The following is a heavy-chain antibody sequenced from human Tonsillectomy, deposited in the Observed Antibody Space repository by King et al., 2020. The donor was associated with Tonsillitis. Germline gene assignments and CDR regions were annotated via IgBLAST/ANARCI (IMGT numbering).Heavy chain of an antibody. V-gene: IGHV3-30*18. D-gene: IGHD3-10*01. J-gene: IGHJ4*02. Sequence: VQLVESGGGVVQPGRSLRLSCAASGFTFSDYGMHWVRQAPGKGLEWVALISYDGSNKYYADSVKGRFTISRDNSKNTLYLQMNNLTAEDTAVYYCAKDYYGSGSYYPIDYCGQGTLVTVSS. CDR1: GFTFSDYG. CDR2: ISYDGSNK. CDR3: AKDYYGSGSYYPIDY.